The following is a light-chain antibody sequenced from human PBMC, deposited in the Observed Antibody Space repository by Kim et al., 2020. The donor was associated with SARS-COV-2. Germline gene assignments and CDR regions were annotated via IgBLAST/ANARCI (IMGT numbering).Light chain of an antibody. CDR1: QSVRSY. CDR3: QQRSNWPPIT. V-gene: IGKV3-11*01. Sequence: SPGDRATHSCRASQSVRSYLACYQQKHGQAPRLLIHDASNRATGIPARFSGSGSGTDFTLTISSLEPEDFAVYYCQQRSNWPPITFGQGTRLEIK. CDR2: DAS. J-gene: IGKJ5*01.